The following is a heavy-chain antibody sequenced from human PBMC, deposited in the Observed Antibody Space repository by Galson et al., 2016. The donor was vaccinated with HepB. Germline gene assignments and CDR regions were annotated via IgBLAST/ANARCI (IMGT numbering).Heavy chain of an antibody. J-gene: IGHJ6*02. D-gene: IGHD3-16*01. Sequence: SVKVSCKASGYTLSDYHMHWVRQAPGQGLEWMGWINPSGDTNYAQKFQNGVTMTRDTSISTSYMKLRRLKTDDTAVYFCARNRYLRLGDRDYYGMDVWGQGTTVTVSS. CDR3: ARNRYLRLGDRDYYGMDV. CDR1: GYTLSDYH. V-gene: IGHV1-2*02. CDR2: INPSGDT.